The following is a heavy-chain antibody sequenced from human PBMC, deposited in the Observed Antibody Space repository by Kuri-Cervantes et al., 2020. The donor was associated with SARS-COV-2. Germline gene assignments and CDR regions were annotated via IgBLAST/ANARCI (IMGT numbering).Heavy chain of an antibody. Sequence: GGSLRLSCAASGFTVSSNYMSWVRQAPGKGLEWVSAISGSGGSTYYADSVKGRFTISRDNAKNSLFLQMNSLRAEDTAVYFCARGYSSDQRYGMDVWGQGTTVTVSS. V-gene: IGHV3-23*01. CDR1: GFTVSSNY. J-gene: IGHJ6*02. CDR2: ISGSGGST. CDR3: ARGYSSDQRYGMDV. D-gene: IGHD6-19*01.